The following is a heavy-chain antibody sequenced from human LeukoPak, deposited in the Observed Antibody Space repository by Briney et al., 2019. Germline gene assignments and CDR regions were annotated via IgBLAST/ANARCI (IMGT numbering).Heavy chain of an antibody. D-gene: IGHD5-12*01. J-gene: IGHJ4*02. CDR2: INPNSGGT. Sequence: ASVKVSCKASGYTFTGYYMHWVGQAPGQGLEWMGWINPNSGGTNYAQKFQGRVTMTRDTSISTAYMELSRLRSDDTAVYYCARDSSGYDAAYFDYWGQGTLVTVSS. CDR1: GYTFTGYY. CDR3: ARDSSGYDAAYFDY. V-gene: IGHV1-2*02.